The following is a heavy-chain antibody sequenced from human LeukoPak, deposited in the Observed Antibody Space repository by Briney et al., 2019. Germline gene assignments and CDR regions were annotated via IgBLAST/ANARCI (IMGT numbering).Heavy chain of an antibody. J-gene: IGHJ4*02. Sequence: SETLSLTCTASGGSISSYYWSWIRQPPGKGLEWIGYIYYSGSTNYNPSLKSRVTISVDTSKNQFSLKLSSVTAADTAVYYCARDQFSGSFDYWGQGTLVTVSS. CDR2: IYYSGST. D-gene: IGHD1-26*01. V-gene: IGHV4-59*01. CDR3: ARDQFSGSFDY. CDR1: GGSISSYY.